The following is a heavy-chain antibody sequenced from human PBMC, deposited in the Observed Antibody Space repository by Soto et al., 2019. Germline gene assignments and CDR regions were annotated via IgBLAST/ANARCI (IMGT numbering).Heavy chain of an antibody. CDR1: GFSFSSNW. J-gene: IGHJ4*02. CDR2: IRQDGSEI. CDR3: AREVVVSRGASYSDS. Sequence: GGSLRLSCVGSGFSFSSNWMTWVRQAPGKGLEWVANIRQDGSEINYVDSVKGRFTISRDNTKNSLYLQMNSLRAEDTAIYYCAREVVVSRGASYSDSWGRGTLVTVSS. V-gene: IGHV3-7*04. D-gene: IGHD2-2*01.